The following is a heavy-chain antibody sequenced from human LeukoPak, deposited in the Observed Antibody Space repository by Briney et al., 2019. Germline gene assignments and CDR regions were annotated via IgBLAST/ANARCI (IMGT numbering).Heavy chain of an antibody. D-gene: IGHD2-15*01. V-gene: IGHV1-2*07. CDR1: GYTFTGYY. Sequence: GASVKVSCKATGYTFTGYYIHWVRQAPGQGLEWMGWINCNSGVTDYAHKFQGRVTMTRDTSLTTVYMDLTSLTYDDTAVYYCARDRFDTKYLVGTANDYWGQGTQVTVSS. J-gene: IGHJ4*02. CDR2: INCNSGVT. CDR3: ARDRFDTKYLVGTANDY.